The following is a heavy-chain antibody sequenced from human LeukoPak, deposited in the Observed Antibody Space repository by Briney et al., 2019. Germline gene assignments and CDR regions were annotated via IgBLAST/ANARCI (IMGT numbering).Heavy chain of an antibody. V-gene: IGHV1-18*01. D-gene: IGHD1-26*01. J-gene: IGHJ4*02. CDR3: ARVGGDSGSYLMDAQIDY. CDR2: ISAYNGNT. CDR1: GYTLTSYG. Sequence: GASVKVSCKASGYTLTSYGISWVRQAPGQGLEWMGWISAYNGNTNYAQKFQGRVTMTTDTSTSTAHMELRSLRSDDTAVYYCARVGGDSGSYLMDAQIDYWGQGTLVTVSS.